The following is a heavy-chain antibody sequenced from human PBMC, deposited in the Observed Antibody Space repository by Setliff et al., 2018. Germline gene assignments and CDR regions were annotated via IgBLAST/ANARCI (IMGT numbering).Heavy chain of an antibody. CDR3: ARDQGHGITAAGPDF. V-gene: IGHV1-18*01. Sequence: ASVKVSCKVSGYTLTELSMHWVRQAPGKGLEWMGWISAYNGNTNYAQKLQGRVTMTTDTSTSTAYMELRSLRSDDTAVYYCARDQGHGITAAGPDFWGQGTLVTVSS. D-gene: IGHD6-13*01. CDR1: GYTLTELS. CDR2: ISAYNGNT. J-gene: IGHJ4*02.